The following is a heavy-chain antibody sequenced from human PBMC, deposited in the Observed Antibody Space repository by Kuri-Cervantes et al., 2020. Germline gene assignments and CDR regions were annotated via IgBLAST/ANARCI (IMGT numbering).Heavy chain of an antibody. V-gene: IGHV1-18*01. Sequence: ASVKVSCKAPGYTFINYAVHWVRQAPGQGLEWMGWISAYNGDTNYAQKLQGRVTMTTDTSTSTAYMELRSLRSDDTAVYYCARPDSYYDFWSGYSRGGWFDPWGQGTLVTVSS. CDR1: GYTFINYA. J-gene: IGHJ5*02. D-gene: IGHD3-3*01. CDR3: ARPDSYYDFWSGYSRGGWFDP. CDR2: ISAYNGDT.